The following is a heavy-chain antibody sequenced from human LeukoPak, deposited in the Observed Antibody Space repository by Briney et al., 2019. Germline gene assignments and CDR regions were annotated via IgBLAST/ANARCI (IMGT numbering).Heavy chain of an antibody. CDR1: GFTFSSYA. D-gene: IGHD5-18*01. CDR3: AKAEKLWSVRTDY. Sequence: GGSLRLSCAASGFTFSSYAMSWVRQAPGKGLEWVSATSGSGGSTYYADSVKGRFTISRDNSKNTLYLQMNSLRAEDTAVYYCAKAEKLWSVRTDYWGQGTLVTVSS. V-gene: IGHV3-23*01. CDR2: TSGSGGST. J-gene: IGHJ4*02.